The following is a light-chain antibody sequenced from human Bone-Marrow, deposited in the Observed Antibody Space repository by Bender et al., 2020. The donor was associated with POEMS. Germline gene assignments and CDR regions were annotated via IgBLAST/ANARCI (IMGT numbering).Light chain of an antibody. CDR3: ATWDDRLNGPV. CDR2: EVT. V-gene: IGLV2-8*01. CDR1: SSDVGAYKY. Sequence: QSALTQPPSASGSPGQSVTISCTGTSSDVGAYKYVSWYQQHPGEAPKLMIYEVTQWPSGVPDRFSGSKSGNTASLTISGLQAEDEADYYCATWDDRLNGPVFGGGTNLTVL. J-gene: IGLJ3*02.